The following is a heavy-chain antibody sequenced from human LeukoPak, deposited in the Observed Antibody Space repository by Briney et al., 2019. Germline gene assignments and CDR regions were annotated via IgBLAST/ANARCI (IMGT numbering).Heavy chain of an antibody. D-gene: IGHD2-8*02. Sequence: PSETLSLTCAAHGGSFSGYYWSWIRQPPGKRLEWIGEINHSGSTNYNPSLKSRVTISVDTSKNQFSLKLSSVTAADTAVYYCARGAWWFDYWGQGTLVTVSS. CDR3: ARGAWWFDY. V-gene: IGHV4-34*01. CDR2: INHSGST. CDR1: GGSFSGYY. J-gene: IGHJ4*02.